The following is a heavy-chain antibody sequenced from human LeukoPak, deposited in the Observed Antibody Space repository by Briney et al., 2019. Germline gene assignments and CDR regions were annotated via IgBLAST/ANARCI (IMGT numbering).Heavy chain of an antibody. CDR1: GFTVSSNS. J-gene: IGHJ4*02. V-gene: IGHV3-53*01. Sequence: GGSLRLSCTVSGFTVSSNSMSWVRQAPGKGLEWVSFIYSDNTHYSDSVKGRFTISRDNSKNTLYLQMNSLRAEDTAVYYCAKRPDYYDSSGYIDYWGQGTLVTVSS. CDR3: AKRPDYYDSSGYIDY. D-gene: IGHD3-22*01. CDR2: IYSDNT.